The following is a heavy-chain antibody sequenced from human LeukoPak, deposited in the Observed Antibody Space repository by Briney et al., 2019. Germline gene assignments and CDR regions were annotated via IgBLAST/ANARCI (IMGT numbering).Heavy chain of an antibody. V-gene: IGHV3-23*01. CDR3: ARKKWEPTSNDAFDI. D-gene: IGHD1-26*01. CDR2: ISDSGHRT. CDR1: TFSFRNFA. J-gene: IGHJ3*02. Sequence: PGGSLRLSCAASTFSFRNFAMSWVRLAPGKGLEWVSGISDSGHRTDYADSVEGRFTISRDNSKNTLYLQMDSLRAEDTALYYSARKKWEPTSNDAFDIWGQGTMVTVSS.